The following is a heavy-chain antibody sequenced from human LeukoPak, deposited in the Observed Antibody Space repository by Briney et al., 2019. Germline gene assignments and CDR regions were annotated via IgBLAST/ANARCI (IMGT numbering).Heavy chain of an antibody. D-gene: IGHD1-26*01. J-gene: IGHJ4*02. CDR3: AKGPHMGAPAPLWY. CDR2: IYYSGST. V-gene: IGHV4-59*01. Sequence: SETLSLTCTVSGGSISSYYWSWIRQPPGKGLEWVGYIYYSGSTNYNPSLKSRVTISVDTSKNQFSLKLSSVTAADTAVYYCAKGPHMGAPAPLWYWGQGTLVTVSS. CDR1: GGSISSYY.